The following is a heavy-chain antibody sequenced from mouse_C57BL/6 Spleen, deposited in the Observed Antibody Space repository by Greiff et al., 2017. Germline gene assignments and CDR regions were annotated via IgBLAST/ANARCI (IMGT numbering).Heavy chain of an antibody. J-gene: IGHJ4*01. CDR3: ASYSDYYAMDY. V-gene: IGHV1-52*01. CDR2: IDPSDSET. Sequence: VQLQQPGAELVRPGSSVKLSCKASGYTFTSYWMHWVKQRPIQGLEWIGNIDPSDSETPYNQKFKDKATLTVDKSSSTAYMQLSSLTSEDSAVYYCASYSDYYAMDYWGQGTSVTVSS. CDR1: GYTFTSYW.